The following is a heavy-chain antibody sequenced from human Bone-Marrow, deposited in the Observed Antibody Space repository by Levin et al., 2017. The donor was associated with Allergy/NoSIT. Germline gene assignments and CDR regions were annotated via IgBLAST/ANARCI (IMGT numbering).Heavy chain of an antibody. CDR1: GYTFTSYG. V-gene: IGHV1-18*01. D-gene: IGHD2-2*01. Sequence: ASVKVSCKASGYTFTSYGISWVRQAPGQGLEWMGWISAYNGNTNYAQKLQGRVTMTTDTSTSTAYMELRSLRSDDTAVYYCARAVVVPAAMYYYYYYMDGWGKGTTVTVSS. CDR3: ARAVVVPAAMYYYYYYMDG. CDR2: ISAYNGNT. J-gene: IGHJ6*03.